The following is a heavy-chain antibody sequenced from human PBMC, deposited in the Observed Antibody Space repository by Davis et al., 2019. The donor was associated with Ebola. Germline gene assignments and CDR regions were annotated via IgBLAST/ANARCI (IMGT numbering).Heavy chain of an antibody. CDR3: ARGGYCGSTNCFVTDY. V-gene: IGHV3-20*04. CDR2: INWNGGST. J-gene: IGHJ4*02. CDR1: GFTFDDYG. D-gene: IGHD2-2*01. Sequence: GESLKISCAASGFTFDDYGMSWVRQAPGKGLEWVSGINWNGGSTGYADSVKGRITISRDNAKNSLYVQMNSLRAEDTALYYCARGGYCGSTNCFVTDYWGQGILVSVSS.